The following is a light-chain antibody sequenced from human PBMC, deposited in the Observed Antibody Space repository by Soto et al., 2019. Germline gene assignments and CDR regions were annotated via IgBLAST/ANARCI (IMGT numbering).Light chain of an antibody. CDR2: KAS. V-gene: IGKV1-5*03. J-gene: IGKJ1*01. Sequence: DIQVTQSPSTLSASVGGGGTLTCLASQAINTWLAWYQQKPGKAPKFLIYKASTLESGVPSRFSGSGSGTEFTLTISSLQPEDFATYYCQHYSTFPGTFGQGTKVDIK. CDR1: QAINTW. CDR3: QHYSTFPGT.